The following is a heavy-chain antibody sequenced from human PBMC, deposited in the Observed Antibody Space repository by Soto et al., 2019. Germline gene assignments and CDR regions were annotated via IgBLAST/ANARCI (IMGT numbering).Heavy chain of an antibody. J-gene: IGHJ5*02. CDR1: GGSISSSSYY. V-gene: IGHV4-39*01. Sequence: SETLSLTCTVSGGSISSSSYYWGWIRQPPGKGLEWIGSIYYSGSTYYNPSLKSRVTISVDTSKNQFSLKLSSVTAADTAVYYCASEDYYGSGSSGIWFDPWGQGTLVTVSS. D-gene: IGHD3-10*01. CDR3: ASEDYYGSGSSGIWFDP. CDR2: IYYSGST.